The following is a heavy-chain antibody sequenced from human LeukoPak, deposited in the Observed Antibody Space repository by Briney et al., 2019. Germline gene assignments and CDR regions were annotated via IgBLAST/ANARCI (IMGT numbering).Heavy chain of an antibody. CDR3: ASQTYDSSGWGFNWFDP. CDR1: GGTFSSYA. V-gene: IGHV1-69*05. J-gene: IGHJ5*02. Sequence: ASVKVSCKASGGTFSSYAISWVRQAPGQGLEWMGGIIPIFGTANYAQKFQGRVTITTDESTSTAYMELSSLRSEDTAVYYCASQTYDSSGWGFNWFDPWGQGTLVTVSS. D-gene: IGHD6-19*01. CDR2: IIPIFGTA.